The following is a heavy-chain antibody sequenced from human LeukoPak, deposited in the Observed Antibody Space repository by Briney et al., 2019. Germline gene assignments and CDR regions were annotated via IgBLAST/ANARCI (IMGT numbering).Heavy chain of an antibody. Sequence: SGGSLRLSCSASGFTFSSYAMHWVRQAPGKGLECVSAISSNGGSTYYADSVKGRFTISRDNSKNTLYLQMSSLRAEDTAVYYCVPGGWGYSIYFDYWGQGTLVTVSS. CDR1: GFTFSSYA. D-gene: IGHD2-21*01. CDR3: VPGGWGYSIYFDY. CDR2: ISSNGGST. V-gene: IGHV3-64D*06. J-gene: IGHJ4*02.